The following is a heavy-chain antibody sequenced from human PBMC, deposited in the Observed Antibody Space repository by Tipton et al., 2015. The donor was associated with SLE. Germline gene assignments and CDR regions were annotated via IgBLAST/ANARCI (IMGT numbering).Heavy chain of an antibody. D-gene: IGHD3-22*01. V-gene: IGHV3-30*19. J-gene: IGHJ5*02. CDR3: ARVGNYYDSSNWFDP. CDR1: GFTFSSYG. Sequence: SLRLSCAASGFTFSSYGMHWVRQAPGKGLEWVAVISYDGSNKYYADSVKGRFTISRDNSKNTLYLQMNSLRAEDTAVYYCARVGNYYDSSNWFDPWGQGTLVTVSS. CDR2: ISYDGSNK.